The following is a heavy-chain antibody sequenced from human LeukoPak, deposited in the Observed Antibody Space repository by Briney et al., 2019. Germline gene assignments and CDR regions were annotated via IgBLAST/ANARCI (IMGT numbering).Heavy chain of an antibody. CDR1: GFTFSSYA. Sequence: QPGRSLRLSCAASGFTFSSYAVHWVRQAPGKGLDWVALISYDGSKKSYADSVKGRFTISSDIAKNSLFLQMNSLTDEDTAVYFCARDDVFAFDVWGRGTMVTVSS. J-gene: IGHJ3*01. CDR2: ISYDGSKK. CDR3: ARDDVFAFDV. V-gene: IGHV3-30-3*01.